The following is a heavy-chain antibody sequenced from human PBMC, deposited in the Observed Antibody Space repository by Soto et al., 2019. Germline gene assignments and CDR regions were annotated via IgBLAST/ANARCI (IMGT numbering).Heavy chain of an antibody. CDR2: VSYDGDTK. J-gene: IGHJ6*02. Sequence: QVHLVESGGGVVQPGRSLRLSCAASGLIFSGYAMYWVRQAPGKGLEWVAVVSYDGDTKYYADSVKGRFTISRDNSKSTLFLQMDSMRDEATAVYYCAKDGGGELGSYYYGMDVWGQGTTVTVSS. CDR1: GLIFSGYA. D-gene: IGHD7-27*01. CDR3: AKDGGGELGSYYYGMDV. V-gene: IGHV3-30*18.